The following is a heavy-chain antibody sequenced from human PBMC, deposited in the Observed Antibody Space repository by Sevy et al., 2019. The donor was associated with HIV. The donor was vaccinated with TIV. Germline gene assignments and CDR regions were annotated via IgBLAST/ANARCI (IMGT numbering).Heavy chain of an antibody. CDR2: INHSGST. J-gene: IGHJ6*02. V-gene: IGHV4-34*01. Sequence: SETLSLTCAVYGGSFSGYYWSWIRQPPGKGLEWIGEINHSGSTSYNTSLKSRVTISVDTSKNQFSLKLISVTAADTAVYYCARGPDIVVVGPATEIDYYYYYGMDVWGQGTTVTVSS. D-gene: IGHD2-15*01. CDR1: GGSFSGYY. CDR3: ARGPDIVVVGPATEIDYYYYYGMDV.